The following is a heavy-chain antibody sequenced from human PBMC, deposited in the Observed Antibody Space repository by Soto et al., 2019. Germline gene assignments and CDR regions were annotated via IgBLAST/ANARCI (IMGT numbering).Heavy chain of an antibody. CDR2: IIPIFGTT. CDR1: GGTFSSYV. CDR3: ARGGSRDGDYIVD. V-gene: IGHV1-69*01. J-gene: IGHJ4*02. Sequence: QVQLVQSGAEVKKPGSSVKVSCKASGGTFSSYVISWVRQAPGQGLESMGGIIPIFGTTNYAQNFQGRVTITADESTSTAYMELSSLRSEDTAVYYCARGGSRDGDYIVDWGQGTLVTVSS. D-gene: IGHD4-17*01.